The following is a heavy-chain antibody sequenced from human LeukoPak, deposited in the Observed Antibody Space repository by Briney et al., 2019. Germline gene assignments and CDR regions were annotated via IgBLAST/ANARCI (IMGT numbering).Heavy chain of an antibody. CDR1: GGTFSSYA. V-gene: IGHV1-18*01. CDR3: ATGLVGATYYFDY. D-gene: IGHD1-26*01. Sequence: ASVKVSCKASGGTFSSYAISWVRQAPGQGLEWMGWISAYNGNTNYAQKFQGRVTMTEDTSTDTAYMELSSLRSEDTAVYYCATGLVGATYYFDYWGQGTLVTVSS. J-gene: IGHJ4*02. CDR2: ISAYNGNT.